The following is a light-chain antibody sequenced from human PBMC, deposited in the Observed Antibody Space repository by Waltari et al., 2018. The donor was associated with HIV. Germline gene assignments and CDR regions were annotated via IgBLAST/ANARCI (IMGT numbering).Light chain of an antibody. CDR3: QVWDSRRDWV. V-gene: IGLV3-21*02. CDR2: DDS. Sequence: SNELTQPPSLSVAPGQTARIPCGGNNIGRKSVHWYQQKPGQAPVVVVFDDSDRPSGIPERFSGSNSANTATLTISTVEAGDEADYYCQVWDSRRDWVFGGGTKLTVL. J-gene: IGLJ3*02. CDR1: NIGRKS.